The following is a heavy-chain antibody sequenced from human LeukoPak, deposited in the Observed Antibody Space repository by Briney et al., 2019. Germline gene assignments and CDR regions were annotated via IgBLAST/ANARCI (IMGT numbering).Heavy chain of an antibody. D-gene: IGHD3/OR15-3a*01. Sequence: GGSLRLSCAASGFTFRSYAMQWVRQAPGKGLEWVSYITYNSGTIFYADSVKGRFTISRDNAKDSLYLQMSSLRAEDTAVYYCANLLALGQVIPDAFDIWGQGTMVTVSS. CDR1: GFTFRSYA. CDR2: ITYNSGTI. CDR3: ANLLALGQVIPDAFDI. J-gene: IGHJ3*02. V-gene: IGHV3-48*01.